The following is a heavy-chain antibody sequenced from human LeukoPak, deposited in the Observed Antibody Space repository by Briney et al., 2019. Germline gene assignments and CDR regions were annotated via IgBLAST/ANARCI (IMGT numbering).Heavy chain of an antibody. J-gene: IGHJ4*02. CDR3: ARQGRTSLKY. Sequence: GGSLRLSCAASGFTVSSNYMSWVRQAPGKGLEWVANIKQDGSEKYYVDSVKGRFTISRDNAKNSLYLQMNSLRAEDTAVYYCARQGRTSLKYWGQGTLVTVSS. CDR1: GFTVSSNY. V-gene: IGHV3-7*01. CDR2: IKQDGSEK. D-gene: IGHD2-2*01.